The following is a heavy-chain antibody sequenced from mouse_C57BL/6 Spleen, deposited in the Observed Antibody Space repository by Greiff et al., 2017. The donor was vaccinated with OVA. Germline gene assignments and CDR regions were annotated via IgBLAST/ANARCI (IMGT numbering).Heavy chain of an antibody. CDR1: GYTFTSYW. CDR3: ARRGRYDYSGY. J-gene: IGHJ2*01. Sequence: VQLQQPGAELVKPGASVKLSCKASGYTFTSYWMQWVKQRPGQGLEWIGEIDPSDSYTNYNQKFKGKATLTVDTSSSTAYMQLSSLTSADSAVYYCARRGRYDYSGYWGQGTTLTVSS. CDR2: IDPSDSYT. D-gene: IGHD1-1*01. V-gene: IGHV1-50*01.